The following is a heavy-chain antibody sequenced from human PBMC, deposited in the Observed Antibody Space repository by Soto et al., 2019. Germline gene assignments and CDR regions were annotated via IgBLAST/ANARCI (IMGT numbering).Heavy chain of an antibody. CDR3: ARHDNMTLGSNYLDY. CDR2: MHHSGSI. Sequence: QVQLQESGPGLVKPSGTLSLTCSVSGDSITNNKWWCWVRQPPGKGLEWIGEMHHSGSIHYKASLSSRTTISVDKSRNQFYLQLSSVTAADTALYVCARHDNMTLGSNYLDYWGPGTMVTVSS. V-gene: IGHV4-4*02. J-gene: IGHJ4*02. CDR1: GDSITNNKW. D-gene: IGHD1-1*01.